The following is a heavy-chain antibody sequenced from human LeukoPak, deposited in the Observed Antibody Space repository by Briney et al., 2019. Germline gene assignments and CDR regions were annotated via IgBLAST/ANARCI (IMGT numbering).Heavy chain of an antibody. Sequence: SGTLSLTCTVSGGSISSGGYYWSWIRQHPGKGLEWIGYIYYSGSTYYNPSLKSRVTISVDTSKNQFSLKLSSVTAADTAVYYCARTTYGDYGWFDPWGQGTLVTVSS. CDR3: ARTTYGDYGWFDP. CDR1: GGSISSGGYY. V-gene: IGHV4-31*03. J-gene: IGHJ5*02. CDR2: IYYSGST. D-gene: IGHD4-17*01.